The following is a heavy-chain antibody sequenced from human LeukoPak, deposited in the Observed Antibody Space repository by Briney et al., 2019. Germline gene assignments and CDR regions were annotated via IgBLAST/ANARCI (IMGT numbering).Heavy chain of an antibody. V-gene: IGHV1-58*01. CDR2: IVVGSGNT. CDR3: AARAYCGGDCPRHFDY. J-gene: IGHJ4*02. D-gene: IGHD2-21*02. Sequence: ASVKVSCKASGFTFTSSAVQWVRQARGQRLEWIEWIVVGSGNTNYAQKFQERVTITRDMSTSTAYMELSSLRSEDTAVYYCAARAYCGGDCPRHFDYWGQGTLVTVSS. CDR1: GFTFTSSA.